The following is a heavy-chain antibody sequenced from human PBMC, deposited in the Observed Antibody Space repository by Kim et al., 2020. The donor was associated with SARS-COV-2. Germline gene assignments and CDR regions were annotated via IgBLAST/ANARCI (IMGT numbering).Heavy chain of an antibody. Sequence: GGSLRLSCTASGLTFSDYAMAWVRQAPGKGLEWVSAITGSGGPTFYTESVKGRFTISRDNSQNTVYLQMNSLSGEDTAVYFCAKKVAAGSGDIGSWGQGT. V-gene: IGHV3-23*01. CDR1: GLTFSDYA. J-gene: IGHJ4*02. CDR3: AKKVAAGSGDIGS. CDR2: ITGSGGPT. D-gene: IGHD6-13*01.